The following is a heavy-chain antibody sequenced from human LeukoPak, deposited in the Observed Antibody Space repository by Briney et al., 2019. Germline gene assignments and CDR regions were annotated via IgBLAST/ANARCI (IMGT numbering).Heavy chain of an antibody. V-gene: IGHV3-64*01. CDR3: ARDILSSIAAPFDY. CDR1: GFTFSSYA. Sequence: PGGSLRLSCAASGFTFSSYAMHWVRQAPGKGLEYVSAISSNGGSTYYANSVKGRFTISRDNSKNTLYLHMGSLRAEDMAVYYCARDILSSIAAPFDYWGQGTLVTVSS. CDR2: ISSNGGST. J-gene: IGHJ4*02. D-gene: IGHD6-6*01.